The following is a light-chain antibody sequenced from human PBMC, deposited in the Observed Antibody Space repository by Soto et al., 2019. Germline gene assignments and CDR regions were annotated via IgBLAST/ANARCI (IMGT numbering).Light chain of an antibody. CDR1: QFGSSY. V-gene: IGKV3-11*01. CDR3: QQRSDWPYS. J-gene: IGKJ2*03. Sequence: EIGLTPSPATVTFSPGQRATLSCRPSQFGSSYLSWYQQKPGQAPRLLLYDASNNHTGIAAKFSGSGSGTDFTLTISSLEPEDLVVYYCQQRSDWPYSYGQSTKLEIK. CDR2: DAS.